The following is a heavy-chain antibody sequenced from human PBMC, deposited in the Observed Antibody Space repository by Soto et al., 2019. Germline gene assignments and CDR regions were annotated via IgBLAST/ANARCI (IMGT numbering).Heavy chain of an antibody. CDR3: ARVLGGFWSGNDY. CDR1: GYTFTSYA. D-gene: IGHD3-3*01. CDR2: INAGNGNT. Sequence: ASVKVSCKASGYTFTSYAMHWVRQAPGQRLEWMGWINAGNGNTKYSQKFQGRVTITRDTSASTAYMELSSLRSEDTAVYYCARVLGGFWSGNDYWGQGTLVTVSS. V-gene: IGHV1-3*01. J-gene: IGHJ4*02.